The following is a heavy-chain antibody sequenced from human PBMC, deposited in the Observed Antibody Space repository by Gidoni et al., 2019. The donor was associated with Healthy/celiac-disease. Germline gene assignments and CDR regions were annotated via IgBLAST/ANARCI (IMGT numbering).Heavy chain of an antibody. Sequence: QVQLQESGPGLVQPSDTLSLTCTVSGGSISSYYWRWIRQPPGKGLEWIGYIYYSGSTNYNPSLKSRVTISVDTSKNQFSLKLSSVTAADTAVYYCARSSGGWGGMGYWGQGTLVTVSS. V-gene: IGHV4-59*07. D-gene: IGHD6-19*01. CDR2: IYYSGST. CDR3: ARSSGGWGGMGY. J-gene: IGHJ4*02. CDR1: GGSISSYY.